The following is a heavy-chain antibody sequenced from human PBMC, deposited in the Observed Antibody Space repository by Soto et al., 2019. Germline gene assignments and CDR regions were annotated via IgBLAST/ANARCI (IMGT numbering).Heavy chain of an antibody. V-gene: IGHV1-69*01. Sequence: QVQLVQSGAEVKKPGSSVKVSYKASGGTFSSYAISWVRQAPGQGLEWMGGIIPIFGTANYAQKFQGRVTITADESTSTAYMELSSLRSEDTAVYYCARSTHDSSGYYYVGSSFDYWGQGTLVTVSS. CDR1: GGTFSSYA. CDR2: IIPIFGTA. J-gene: IGHJ4*02. D-gene: IGHD3-22*01. CDR3: ARSTHDSSGYYYVGSSFDY.